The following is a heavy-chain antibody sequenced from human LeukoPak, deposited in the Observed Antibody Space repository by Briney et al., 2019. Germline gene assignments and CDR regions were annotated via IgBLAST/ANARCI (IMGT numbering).Heavy chain of an antibody. J-gene: IGHJ6*03. D-gene: IGHD6-13*01. CDR3: ARASSSWYESYYYYMDV. Sequence: GGSLRLSCAASGFTFSSYSMNWVRQAPGKGLEWVSYISSSGSTIYYADSVKGRFTISRDNAKNSLYLQMNSLRAEDTAVYYCARASSSWYESYYYYMDVWGKGTTVTISS. CDR2: ISSSGSTI. CDR1: GFTFSSYS. V-gene: IGHV3-48*04.